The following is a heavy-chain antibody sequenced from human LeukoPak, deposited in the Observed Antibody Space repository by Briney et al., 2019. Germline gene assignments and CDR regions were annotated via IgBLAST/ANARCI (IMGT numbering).Heavy chain of an antibody. CDR3: ARGSYYDFWRTYLGYFDY. V-gene: IGHV4-31*03. CDR1: GGSISSGGYY. Sequence: PSETLSLTCTVSGGSISSGGYYWSWIRQHPGKGLEWIEYIYYSGSTYYNPSLKSRVTISVDTSKNQFSLKLSSVTAADTAVYYCARGSYYDFWRTYLGYFDYWGQGTLVTVSS. CDR2: IYYSGST. D-gene: IGHD3-3*01. J-gene: IGHJ4*02.